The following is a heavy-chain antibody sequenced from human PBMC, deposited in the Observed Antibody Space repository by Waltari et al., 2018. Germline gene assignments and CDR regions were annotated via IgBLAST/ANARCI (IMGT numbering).Heavy chain of an antibody. Sequence: QVQLVQSGAEVKKPGASVTVSCKASGYTFTSSDLTWVRQATGQGLEWMGWMNPNSGNTGYAQKFQGRVTMTRNTSISTAYMELSSLRSEDTAVYYCARGSGELGWYYFDYWGQGTLVTVSS. CDR3: ARGSGELGWYYFDY. V-gene: IGHV1-8*01. CDR2: MNPNSGNT. D-gene: IGHD1-26*01. J-gene: IGHJ4*02. CDR1: GYTFTSSD.